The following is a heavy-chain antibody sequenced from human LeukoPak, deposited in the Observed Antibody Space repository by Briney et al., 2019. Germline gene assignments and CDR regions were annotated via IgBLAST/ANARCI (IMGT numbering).Heavy chain of an antibody. CDR3: ARGYSYGPFDY. CDR1: GGTFSSYA. D-gene: IGHD5-18*01. V-gene: IGHV1-69*04. CDR2: IIPILGIA. Sequence: SVKVYCKAYGGTFSSYAISWVRQAPGQGLEWMGRIIPILGIANYAQKFQGRVTITADKSTSTAYMELSSLRSEDTAVYYCARGYSYGPFDYWGQGTLVTVSS. J-gene: IGHJ4*02.